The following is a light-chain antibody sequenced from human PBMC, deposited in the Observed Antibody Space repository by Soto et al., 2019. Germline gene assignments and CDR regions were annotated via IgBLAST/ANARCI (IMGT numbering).Light chain of an antibody. Sequence: QSALTQPASVSGSPGQSITISCTGSSSDVGGYKYVSWYQQHPGKAPKLMIYEVSNRPSGVSNRFSGSKSDNTASLTISGLQAEDEAHYYCSSYTSSNTVVFGGGTKLTVL. CDR2: EVS. CDR1: SSDVGGYKY. CDR3: SSYTSSNTVV. V-gene: IGLV2-14*01. J-gene: IGLJ3*02.